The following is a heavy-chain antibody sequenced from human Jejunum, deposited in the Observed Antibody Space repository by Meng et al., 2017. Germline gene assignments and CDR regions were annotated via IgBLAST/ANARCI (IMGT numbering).Heavy chain of an antibody. CDR3: ARDHMGSLDY. CDR2: AST. V-gene: IGHV4-61*08. Sequence: QGHLQGSGPGLVWPSETLALICTVSGCSVSRAGYQWGWIRQPPGKGLEWIGYASTNYNPSLKSRVTISLDTSRNQFSLSLSSVTAADTAVYYCARDHMGSLDYWGQGILVTVSS. CDR1: GCSVSRAGYQ. D-gene: IGHD1-26*01. J-gene: IGHJ4*02.